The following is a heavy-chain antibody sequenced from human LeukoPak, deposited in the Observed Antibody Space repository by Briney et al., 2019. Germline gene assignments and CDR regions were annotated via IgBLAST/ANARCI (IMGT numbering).Heavy chain of an antibody. Sequence: ASVKVSCKASGYTFTSYNMHWVRQAPGQGLEWMGIINPSGDSTSYAQRFQGRVTMTRDTSTSTVYMELSSLRSEDTAVYYCARGQLSGSYFGYNWGQGTLVTVSS. V-gene: IGHV1-46*01. CDR3: ARGQLSGSYFGYN. J-gene: IGHJ4*02. CDR1: GYTFTSYN. D-gene: IGHD1-26*01. CDR2: INPSGDST.